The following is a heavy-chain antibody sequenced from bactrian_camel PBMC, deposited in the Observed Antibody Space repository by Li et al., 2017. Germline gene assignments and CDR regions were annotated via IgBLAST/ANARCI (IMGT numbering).Heavy chain of an antibody. Sequence: VQLVESGGGLVQPGGSLRLSCAASGFSISTYAMSWVRQAPGKGLEWVSGINNSGGETWYAGSVKGRFTISQDSARKTVYLQMNNLQPEDTATYYCAEGRGSRGEHCYSLNYWGQGTQVTV. CDR2: INNSGGET. D-gene: IGHD6*01. CDR3: AEGRGSRGEHCYSLNY. CDR1: GFSISTYA. J-gene: IGHJ4*01. V-gene: IGHV3S40*01.